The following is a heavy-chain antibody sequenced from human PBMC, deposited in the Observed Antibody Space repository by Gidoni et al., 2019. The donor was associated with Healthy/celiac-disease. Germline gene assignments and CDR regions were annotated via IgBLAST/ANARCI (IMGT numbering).Heavy chain of an antibody. CDR2: INPSGGST. CDR1: GYTFTSYY. V-gene: IGHV1-46*01. CDR3: ARIKTYYYDSSGSPNAFDI. J-gene: IGHJ3*02. D-gene: IGHD3-22*01. Sequence: QVQLVQSGAEVKKPGASVKVSCKASGYTFTSYYMHWVRQAPGQGLEWMGIINPSGGSTSYAQKFQGRVTMTRDTSTSTVYMELSSLRSEDTAVYYCARIKTYYYDSSGSPNAFDIWGQGTMVTVSS.